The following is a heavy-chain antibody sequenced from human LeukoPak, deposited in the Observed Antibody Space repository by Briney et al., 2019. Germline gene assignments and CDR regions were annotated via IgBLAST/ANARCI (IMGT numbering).Heavy chain of an antibody. V-gene: IGHV1-18*01. CDR3: AREEKYCSSTSCYLEYNWFDP. CDR2: ISAYNGNT. J-gene: IGHJ5*02. D-gene: IGHD2-2*01. Sequence: ASVKDSCKASGYTFTSYVISWVRQAPGQGLEWMGWISAYNGNTNYAQKLQGRVTMTTDTSTSTAYMELRSLRSDDTAVYYCAREEKYCSSTSCYLEYNWFDPWGQGTLVTVSS. CDR1: GYTFTSYV.